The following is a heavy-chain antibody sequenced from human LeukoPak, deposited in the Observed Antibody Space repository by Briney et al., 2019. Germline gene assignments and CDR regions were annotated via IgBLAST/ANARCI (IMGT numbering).Heavy chain of an antibody. CDR3: ASASSSSGWPTIDY. CDR1: GGSISSYY. D-gene: IGHD6-19*01. Sequence: SETLSLTCTVSGGSISSYYWSWIRQPAGKGLEWIGRIYTSGSTNYNPSLKSRVTMSVDTSKNQFSLKLSSVTAADTAVYYCASASSSSGWPTIDYWGQGTLVTVSS. J-gene: IGHJ4*02. V-gene: IGHV4-4*07. CDR2: IYTSGST.